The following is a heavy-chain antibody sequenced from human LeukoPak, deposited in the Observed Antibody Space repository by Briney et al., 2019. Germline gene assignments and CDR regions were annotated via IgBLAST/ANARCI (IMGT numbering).Heavy chain of an antibody. Sequence: PSETLSLTCTVSGGSISSSSYYWGWIRQPPGKGLEWIGSIYYSGSTYYNPSLKSRVTISVDTSKNQFSLKLSSVTAADTAVCYCAGGMVRGVLKDYYYGMDVWGQGTTVTVSS. CDR2: IYYSGST. V-gene: IGHV4-39*01. D-gene: IGHD3-10*01. CDR1: GGSISSSSYY. J-gene: IGHJ6*02. CDR3: AGGMVRGVLKDYYYGMDV.